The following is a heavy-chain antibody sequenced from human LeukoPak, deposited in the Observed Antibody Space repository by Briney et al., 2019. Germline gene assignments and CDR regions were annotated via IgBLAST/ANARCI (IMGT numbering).Heavy chain of an antibody. CDR2: ISYDGSSK. Sequence: GGSLRLSCAASGFTFSSYGMHWVRQAPGKGLEWVAVISYDGSSKYYGDSVKGRFTISRDNSKNTLYLQMNSLRAEDTAVYYCAKGGNTYYFDYWGQGTLVTVSS. CDR1: GFTFSSYG. CDR3: AKGGNTYYFDY. V-gene: IGHV3-30*18. D-gene: IGHD5-18*01. J-gene: IGHJ4*02.